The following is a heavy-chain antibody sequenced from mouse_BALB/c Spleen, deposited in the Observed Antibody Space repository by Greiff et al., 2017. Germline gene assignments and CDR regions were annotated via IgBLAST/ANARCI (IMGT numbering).Heavy chain of an antibody. Sequence: VQLQESGAELVRPGTSVKVSCKASGYAFTNYLIEWVKQRPGQGLEWIGVINPGSGGTNYNQKFKGKATLTVDKSSSTAYMQLSSLTSEDSAVYFCARSGQLGLSYYAMDYWGQGTSVTVSS. J-gene: IGHJ4*01. CDR2: INPGSGGT. V-gene: IGHV1-54*01. D-gene: IGHD3-2*01. CDR3: ARSGQLGLSYYAMDY. CDR1: GYAFTNYL.